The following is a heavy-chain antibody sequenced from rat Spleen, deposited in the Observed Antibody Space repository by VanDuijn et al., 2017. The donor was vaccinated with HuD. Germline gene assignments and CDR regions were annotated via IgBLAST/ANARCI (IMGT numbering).Heavy chain of an antibody. CDR1: GFTFSDYG. CDR2: ISYGDSSGHSST. D-gene: IGHD1-2*01. CDR3: ARHRIAAPLFDY. V-gene: IGHV5-29*01. J-gene: IGHJ2*01. Sequence: EVQLVESGGGLVQPGRSLKLSCAASGFTFSDYGMAWVRQAPTKGLEWVATISYGDSSGHSSTYYRDSVKGRFTISRANAKSTLNLQLDSLRSEDTATYYCARHRIAAPLFDYWGQGVMVTVSS.